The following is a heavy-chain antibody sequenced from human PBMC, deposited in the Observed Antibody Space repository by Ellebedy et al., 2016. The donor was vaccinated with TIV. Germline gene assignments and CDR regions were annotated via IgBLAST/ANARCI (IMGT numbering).Heavy chain of an antibody. CDR3: TRARQISAAGDS. V-gene: IGHV3-7*03. CDR1: GFTFSSYW. D-gene: IGHD6-13*01. J-gene: IGHJ4*02. Sequence: GESLKISXAASGFTFSSYWMSWVRQAPGKGLEWVANIKQGGSEKYYVDSVKGRFTASRDNAKNSLYLQMNSLSAEDTALYYCTRARQISAAGDSWGQGTLVTVSS. CDR2: IKQGGSEK.